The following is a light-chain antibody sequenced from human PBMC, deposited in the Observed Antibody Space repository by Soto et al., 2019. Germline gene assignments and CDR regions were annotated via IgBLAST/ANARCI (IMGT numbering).Light chain of an antibody. J-gene: IGKJ2*01. CDR2: GAS. CDR1: KGIRLN. CDR3: LQYETYPYT. V-gene: IGKV1-16*02. Sequence: DIQITQSPSSLSSSIGDTVTNTCRASKGIRLNLAWLQQRPGKAPRSLIYGASTLQRGVPSKFSAGGSGTDFILTIRGLQPEDFATYYCLQYETYPYTFGQGTKVEIK.